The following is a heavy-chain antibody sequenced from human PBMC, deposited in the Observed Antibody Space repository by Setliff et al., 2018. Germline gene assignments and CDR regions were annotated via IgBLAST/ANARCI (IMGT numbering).Heavy chain of an antibody. CDR1: GGSFSGYY. J-gene: IGHJ4*02. Sequence: SETLSLTCAVYGGSFSGYYWSWIRQPPGKGLEWIGEINHNGSTNYNPSLKSRVTISVDTSKNQFSLKLSSVTAADTALYYCTVYNTGSSKDHYWGQGTPVTVSS. V-gene: IGHV4-34*01. CDR2: INHNGST. D-gene: IGHD2-8*02. CDR3: TVYNTGSSKDHY.